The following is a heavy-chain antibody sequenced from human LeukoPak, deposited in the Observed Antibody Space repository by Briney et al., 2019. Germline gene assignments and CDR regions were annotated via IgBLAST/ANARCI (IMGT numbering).Heavy chain of an antibody. CDR3: ARVGARTPEGMDV. Sequence: GASVKVSCKASGYTFTSYGISWVRQAPGQGLEWMGGIIPIFGTANYAQKFQGRVTITADESTSTAYMELSSLRSEDTAVYYCARVGARTPEGMDVWGQGTTVTVSS. V-gene: IGHV1-69*13. CDR2: IIPIFGTA. D-gene: IGHD1-26*01. CDR1: GYTFTSYG. J-gene: IGHJ6*02.